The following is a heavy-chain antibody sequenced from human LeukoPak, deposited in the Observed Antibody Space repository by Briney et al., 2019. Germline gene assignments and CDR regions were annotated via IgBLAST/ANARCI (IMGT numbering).Heavy chain of an antibody. CDR3: ARSFDSSGYYYVNWFDP. CDR1: GGTFSSYA. V-gene: IGHV1-69*05. Sequence: SVKVSCKASGGTFSSYAISWVRQAPGQGLEWMGGIIPIFGTANYPQKFQGRVTITTDESTSTAYMKLSSLRSEDTAVYYCARSFDSSGYYYVNWFDPWGQGTLVTVSS. J-gene: IGHJ5*02. D-gene: IGHD3-22*01. CDR2: IIPIFGTA.